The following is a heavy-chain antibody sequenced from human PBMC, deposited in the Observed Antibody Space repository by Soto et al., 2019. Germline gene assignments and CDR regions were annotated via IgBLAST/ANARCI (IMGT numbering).Heavy chain of an antibody. CDR1: GGSFRGYY. CDR3: ARPRYYDFWSGYYGH. Sequence: PSETLSLTCAVYGGSFRGYYWRWIRQPPGKGLEWIGEINHSGSTNYNPSLKSRVTISVDTSKNQFSLKLSSVTAADTAVYYCARPRYYDFWSGYYGHWGQGTLVTVS. CDR2: INHSGST. V-gene: IGHV4-34*01. D-gene: IGHD3-3*01. J-gene: IGHJ4*02.